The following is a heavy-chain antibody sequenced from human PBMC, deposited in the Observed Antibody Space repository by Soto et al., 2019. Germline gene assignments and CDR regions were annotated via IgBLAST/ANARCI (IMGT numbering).Heavy chain of an antibody. Sequence: ASVKVSCKASGYTFTGYYMHWVRQAPGQGLEWMGWINPNSGGTNYAQKFQGRVTMTRDTSISTAYMELSRLSSDDTAVYYCARDSMGVAARGWFDPWGQGTLVTVSS. CDR1: GYTFTGYY. CDR2: INPNSGGT. V-gene: IGHV1-2*02. D-gene: IGHD6-6*01. CDR3: ARDSMGVAARGWFDP. J-gene: IGHJ5*02.